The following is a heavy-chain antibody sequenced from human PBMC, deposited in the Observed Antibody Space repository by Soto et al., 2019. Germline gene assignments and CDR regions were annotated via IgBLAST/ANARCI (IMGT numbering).Heavy chain of an antibody. V-gene: IGHV1-8*01. CDR1: GYTFTSYD. Sequence: GASVKVSCKASGYTFTSYDINWVRQATGQGLEWMGWMNPNSGNTGYAQKFQGRVTMTRNTSISTAYMELSSLRSEDTAVYYCARINMVRGVMRSHDAFDIWGQGTMVTVSS. D-gene: IGHD3-10*01. J-gene: IGHJ3*02. CDR2: MNPNSGNT. CDR3: ARINMVRGVMRSHDAFDI.